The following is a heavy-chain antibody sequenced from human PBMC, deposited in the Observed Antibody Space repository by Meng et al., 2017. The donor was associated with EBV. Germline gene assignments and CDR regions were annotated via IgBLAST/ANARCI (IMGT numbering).Heavy chain of an antibody. V-gene: IGHV7-4-1*02. D-gene: IGHD3-22*01. CDR1: GYTFTSNA. CDR2: INTNTGNP. J-gene: IGHJ4*02. Sequence: QGPSVQSGAELKKPGALVKVSCKASGYTFTSNAMNWVRQAPGQGLEWMGWINTNTGNPTYAQGFTGRFVFSLDTSVSTAYLQISSLKAEDTAVYYCAREGVGYYDSSGLSSYFDYWGQGTLVTVSS. CDR3: AREGVGYYDSSGLSSYFDY.